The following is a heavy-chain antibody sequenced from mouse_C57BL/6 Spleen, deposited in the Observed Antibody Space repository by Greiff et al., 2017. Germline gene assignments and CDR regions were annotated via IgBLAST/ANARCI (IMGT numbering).Heavy chain of an antibody. D-gene: IGHD2-4*01. CDR2: IDPEDGDT. J-gene: IGHJ3*01. V-gene: IGHV14-1*01. CDR3: TTWNDYDPAWFAY. CDR1: GFNIKDYY. Sequence: EVQLQQSGAELVRPGASVKLSCTASGFNIKDYYMHWVKQRPEQGLEWIGRIDPEDGDTAYAPKFQGKATMTADTSSNTAYLQLSSLTSEDTAVYYCTTWNDYDPAWFAYWGQGTLVTVSA.